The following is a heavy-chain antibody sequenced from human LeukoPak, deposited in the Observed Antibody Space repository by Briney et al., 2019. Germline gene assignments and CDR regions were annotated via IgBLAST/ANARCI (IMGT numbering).Heavy chain of an antibody. D-gene: IGHD4-11*01. Sequence: SETLSLTCTVPGGSISSTSYYWGWIRQPPGKGLEWIGSIYYSGSTYFNPSLKSRVTISVDTSKNQFSLKVSSVTAADTAMYYCASLFYSNYGDYWGQGTLVTVSS. CDR3: ASLFYSNYGDY. CDR2: IYYSGST. J-gene: IGHJ4*02. V-gene: IGHV4-39*01. CDR1: GGSISSTSYY.